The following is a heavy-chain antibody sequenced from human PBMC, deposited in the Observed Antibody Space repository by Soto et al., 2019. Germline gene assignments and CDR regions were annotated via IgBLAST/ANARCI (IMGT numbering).Heavy chain of an antibody. CDR3: ARDPHFYYSGMDL. J-gene: IGHJ6*02. D-gene: IGHD3-3*02. CDR2: IGRTGTDI. V-gene: IGHV3-48*02. Sequence: PGGSLRLSCAASGFTFNSHNMKWVRQAPGKGLERIAHIGRTGTDIYFADSVRGRITISRDNVKNSLYLQMDSLRDDDTAVYFCARDPHFYYSGMDLWGQGTTVTVSS. CDR1: GFTFNSHN.